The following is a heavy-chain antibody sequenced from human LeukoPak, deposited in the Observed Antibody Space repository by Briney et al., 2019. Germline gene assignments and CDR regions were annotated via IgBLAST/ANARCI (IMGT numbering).Heavy chain of an antibody. J-gene: IGHJ4*02. V-gene: IGHV1-24*01. Sequence: AAPVKVSCKVSGYTLTELSMHWVRQAPGKGLEWMGGFDPEDGETIYAQKFQGRVTMTEDTSTDTAYMELSSLRSEDTAVYYCATGLVGATSPLDYWGQGTLVTVSS. CDR2: FDPEDGET. CDR3: ATGLVGATSPLDY. CDR1: GYTLTELS. D-gene: IGHD1-26*01.